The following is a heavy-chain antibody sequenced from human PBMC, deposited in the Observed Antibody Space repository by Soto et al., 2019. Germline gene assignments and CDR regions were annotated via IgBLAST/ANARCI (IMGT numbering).Heavy chain of an antibody. CDR3: AKDFGDCSSTSCYNSNRNWFDP. Sequence: PGGSLRLSCVAPGFTFSSYAMSWVRQAPGKGLEWVSTISGSGGGSTYYADSVKGRFTISRDNSKNTLYLQMNSLRAEDTAVYYCAKDFGDCSSTSCYNSNRNWFDPWGQGTLVTVSS. V-gene: IGHV3-23*01. J-gene: IGHJ5*02. CDR1: GFTFSSYA. CDR2: ISGSGGGST. D-gene: IGHD2-2*02.